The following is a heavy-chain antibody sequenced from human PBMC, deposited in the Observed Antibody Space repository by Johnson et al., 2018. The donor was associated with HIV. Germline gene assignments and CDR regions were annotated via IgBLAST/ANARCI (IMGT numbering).Heavy chain of an antibody. D-gene: IGHD1-1*01. V-gene: IGHV3-53*01. CDR1: GFTVSSNY. Sequence: VQLMESVGGVVRPGGSLRLSCAASGFTVSSNYMSWVRQAPGKGLEWVSVIYSGGSTYYADSVKGRFTISRDNSKNTLYLQMNSLRAEDTAVYYCARDMASGAFDIWGQGTMVTVSS. CDR2: IYSGGST. CDR3: ARDMASGAFDI. J-gene: IGHJ3*02.